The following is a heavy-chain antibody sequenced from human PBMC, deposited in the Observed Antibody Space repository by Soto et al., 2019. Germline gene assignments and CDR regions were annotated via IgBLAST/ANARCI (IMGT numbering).Heavy chain of an antibody. V-gene: IGHV1-18*01. D-gene: IGHD6-19*01. CDR3: ATRVYSSGWYAAADFDY. Sequence: QVQLVQSGAEVKKPGASVKVSCKASGYTFTSYGISWVRQAPGQGLEWMGWISAYNGNTNYAQKLQGRGTMTTDTSTSTAYMELRSLRSDDTAVYYCATRVYSSGWYAAADFDYWGQGTLVTVSS. CDR2: ISAYNGNT. J-gene: IGHJ4*02. CDR1: GYTFTSYG.